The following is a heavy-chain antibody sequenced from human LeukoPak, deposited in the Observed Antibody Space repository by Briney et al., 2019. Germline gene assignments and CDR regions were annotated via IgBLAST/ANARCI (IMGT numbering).Heavy chain of an antibody. D-gene: IGHD3-3*01. CDR3: ARVPGGLLRFLAWLRGTDFDY. V-gene: IGHV3-7*01. CDR2: IKQDGSEK. CDR1: GFTFSSYW. Sequence: GESLRLSCAASGFTFSSYWMSWLRQAPGKGLEWLANIKQDGSEKYYVDSVKGRFTISRDNAKNSLYLQMNTLRAEDTAVYYCARVPGGLLRFLAWLRGTDFDYWGQGTLVTVSS. J-gene: IGHJ4*02.